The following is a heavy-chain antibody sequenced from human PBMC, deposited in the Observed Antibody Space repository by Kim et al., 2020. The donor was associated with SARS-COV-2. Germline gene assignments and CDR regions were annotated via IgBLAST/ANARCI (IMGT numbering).Heavy chain of an antibody. CDR3: ATDLKVVVAATPLRY. D-gene: IGHD2-15*01. Sequence: GGSLRLSCAASGFTFSSYGMHWVRQAPGKGLEWVAVIWYDGSNKYYADSVKGRFTISRDNSKNTLYLQMNSLRAEDTAVYYCATDLKVVVAATPLRYWGQGTLVTVSS. CDR2: IWYDGSNK. CDR1: GFTFSSYG. V-gene: IGHV3-33*01. J-gene: IGHJ4*02.